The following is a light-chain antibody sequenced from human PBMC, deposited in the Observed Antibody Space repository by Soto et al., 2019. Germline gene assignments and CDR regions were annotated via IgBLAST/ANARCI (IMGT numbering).Light chain of an antibody. CDR2: DAS. V-gene: IGKV1-5*01. Sequence: DIQLTQSPSTLSTSLGDRVTITCSSSQTISSWLAWYQQKPGKAPSLLIYDASSLESGVPSRFSGSGSGTQFTLTISSLQPDDFATYYCQPYNSFSGTFGPGTKVDIK. J-gene: IGKJ1*01. CDR1: QTISSW. CDR3: QPYNSFSGT.